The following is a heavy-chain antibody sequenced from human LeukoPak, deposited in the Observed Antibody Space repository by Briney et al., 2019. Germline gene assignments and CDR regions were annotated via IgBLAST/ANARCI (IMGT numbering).Heavy chain of an antibody. D-gene: IGHD6-13*01. CDR1: GYTFTGYY. J-gene: IGHJ6*03. CDR3: ARSSPPTYYHFYYYMDV. CDR2: INPNSGGA. V-gene: IGHV1-2*02. Sequence: ASVKVSCKASGYTFTGYYMHWVRQAPGQGLEWMGWINPNSGGAKYAQNFQGRVIMTTDTSISTAYMELTSLRSDDTAVYYCARSSPPTYYHFYYYMDVWGRGPRSPSP.